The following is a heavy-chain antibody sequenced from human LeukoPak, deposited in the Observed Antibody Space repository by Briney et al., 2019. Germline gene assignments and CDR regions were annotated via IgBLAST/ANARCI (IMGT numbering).Heavy chain of an antibody. CDR1: GGTFSSYA. CDR2: IIPILGIA. Sequence: ASVKVSCKASGGTFSSYAISWVRQAPGQGLEWMGRIIPILGIANYAQKFQGRVTITADKSTSTAYMELSSLRSEDTAVYYCASFLGTRVVGFFDYWGQGTLVTVSS. V-gene: IGHV1-69*04. J-gene: IGHJ4*02. CDR3: ASFLGTRVVGFFDY. D-gene: IGHD3-3*01.